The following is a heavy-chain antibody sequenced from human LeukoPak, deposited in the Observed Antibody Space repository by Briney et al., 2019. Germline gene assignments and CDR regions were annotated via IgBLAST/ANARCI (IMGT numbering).Heavy chain of an antibody. CDR3: ARDPDSSGDAPYFDY. D-gene: IGHD3-22*01. CDR2: ISWNSGSI. V-gene: IGHV3-9*01. J-gene: IGHJ4*02. CDR1: GFTFDDYA. Sequence: GGSLRLSCAASGFTFDDYAMHWVRQAPGKGLEWASGISWNSGSIGYADSVKGRFTISRDNAKNSLYLQMNSLRAEDTAVYYCARDPDSSGDAPYFDYWGQGTLVTVSS.